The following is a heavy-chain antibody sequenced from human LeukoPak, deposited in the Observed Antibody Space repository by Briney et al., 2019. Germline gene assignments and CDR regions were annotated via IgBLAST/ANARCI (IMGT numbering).Heavy chain of an antibody. J-gene: IGHJ4*02. CDR2: IKQDGSEK. D-gene: IGHD6-19*01. Sequence: PGGSLRLSCAASGFTSSSYWMSWVRQAPGKGLEWVANIKQDGSEKYYVDSVKGRFTISRDNAENSLYLQMNSLRAEDTSVYYCAREGSNGWYYFDYWGQGTLVTVSS. CDR1: GFTSSSYW. V-gene: IGHV3-7*01. CDR3: AREGSNGWYYFDY.